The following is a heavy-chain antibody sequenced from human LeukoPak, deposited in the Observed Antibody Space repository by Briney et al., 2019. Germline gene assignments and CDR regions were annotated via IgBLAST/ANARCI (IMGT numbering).Heavy chain of an antibody. D-gene: IGHD5-12*01. CDR1: GGTFSSYA. CDR3: ARADSGYDQGGDY. Sequence: SVKVSCKASGGTFSSYAISWVRQAPGQGLEWMGRIIPILGIANYAQKFQGRVTITADKSTSAAYMELSSLRSEDTAVYYCARADSGYDQGGDYWGQGTLVTVSS. CDR2: IIPILGIA. V-gene: IGHV1-69*04. J-gene: IGHJ4*02.